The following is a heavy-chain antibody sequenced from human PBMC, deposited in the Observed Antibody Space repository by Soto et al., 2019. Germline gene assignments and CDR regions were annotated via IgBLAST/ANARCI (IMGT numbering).Heavy chain of an antibody. CDR1: GYTFTSYA. CDR3: ARATMVRGVFDFDY. V-gene: IGHV1-3*01. J-gene: IGHJ4*02. Sequence: ASVKVSCKASGYTFTSYAMHWVRQAPGQRLEWMGWINAGNGNTKYSQKFQGRVTITRDTSASTAYMELSSLRSEDTAVYYCARATMVRGVFDFDYWGQGTLVTVSA. CDR2: INAGNGNT. D-gene: IGHD3-10*01.